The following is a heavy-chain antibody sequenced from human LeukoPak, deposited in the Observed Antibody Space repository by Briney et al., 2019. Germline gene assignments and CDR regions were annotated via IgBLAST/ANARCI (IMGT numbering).Heavy chain of an antibody. Sequence: GASVKVSCKASGGTFSSYAISWVRQAPGQGLEWMGRIIPILGIANYAQKFQGRVTITADKSTSTAYMELSSLRSEDTAVYYCARGERYYDSSGYYEYFDLWGRGTLVTVSS. V-gene: IGHV1-69*04. CDR1: GGTFSSYA. CDR2: IIPILGIA. J-gene: IGHJ2*01. CDR3: ARGERYYDSSGYYEYFDL. D-gene: IGHD3-22*01.